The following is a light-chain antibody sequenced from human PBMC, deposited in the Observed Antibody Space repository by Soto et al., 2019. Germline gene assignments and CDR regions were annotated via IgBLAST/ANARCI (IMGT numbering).Light chain of an antibody. CDR1: SRDVGAYDY. V-gene: IGLV2-14*03. Sequence: QSLLTQPASVSGSPGQSITISCTGTSRDVGAYDYVSWYLQYPDKAPQLLIYYVDHRPSGVSSRFSGSKSGNTASLTISGLQAEDEGDYYCCSYADGRIYVFGNCTKVTVL. CDR2: YVD. J-gene: IGLJ1*01. CDR3: CSYADGRIYV.